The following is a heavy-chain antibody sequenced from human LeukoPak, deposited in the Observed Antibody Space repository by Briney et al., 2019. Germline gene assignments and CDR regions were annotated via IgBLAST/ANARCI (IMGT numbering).Heavy chain of an antibody. CDR1: GGSFSGYY. J-gene: IGHJ4*02. CDR2: INHSGST. V-gene: IGHV4-34*01. Sequence: SETLSLTCAVYGGSFSGYYWSWIRQPPGKGLEWIGEINHSGSTNYNPSLKSRVTISVDTSKNQFSLKLSSVTAADTAVYYCARMNVVVPAAIRGGYFDYWGQGTLVTVSS. D-gene: IGHD2-2*02. CDR3: ARMNVVVPAAIRGGYFDY.